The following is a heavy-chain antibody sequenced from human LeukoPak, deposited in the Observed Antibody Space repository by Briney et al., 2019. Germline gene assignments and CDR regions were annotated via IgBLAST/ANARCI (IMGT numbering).Heavy chain of an antibody. V-gene: IGHV3-NL1*01. CDR1: GLTFSSYA. J-gene: IGHJ4*02. CDR3: ARPRPASSSGMIDY. D-gene: IGHD1-26*01. CDR2: IYSGGTT. Sequence: PGGSLRLSCAVSGLTFSSYAMHWVRQAPGKGLEWVSVIYSGGTTYYADSVKGRFTISRDNAKNSLYLQMNSLRDEDTAVYYCARPRPASSSGMIDYWGQGTLVTVSS.